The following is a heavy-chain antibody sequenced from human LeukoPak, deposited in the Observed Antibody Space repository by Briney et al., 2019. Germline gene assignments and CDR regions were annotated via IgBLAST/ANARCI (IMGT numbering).Heavy chain of an antibody. J-gene: IGHJ4*02. D-gene: IGHD1-26*01. CDR2: INHSGST. V-gene: IGHV4-34*01. Sequence: SETLSLTCAVYGGSFSGYYWSWIRQPPGKGLEWIGEINHSGSTNYNPSLKSRVTISVDTSKNQFSLKLSSVTAADTAVYYCARTPYRYSGSYYIDYWGQGTLVTVSS. CDR1: GGSFSGYY. CDR3: ARTPYRYSGSYYIDY.